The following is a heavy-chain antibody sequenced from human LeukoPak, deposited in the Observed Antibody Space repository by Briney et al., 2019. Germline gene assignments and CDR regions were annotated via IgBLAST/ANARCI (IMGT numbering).Heavy chain of an antibody. CDR3: ARLPPGPYDY. J-gene: IGHJ4*02. Sequence: GGSLRLSCAASGFTVSSNYMSWVRRAPGKGLEWVSVIYSGGSTYYADSVKGRFTISRDNSKNTLYLQMNSLRAEDTAVYYCARLPPGPYDYWGQGTLVTVSS. CDR1: GFTVSSNY. CDR2: IYSGGST. V-gene: IGHV3-66*02.